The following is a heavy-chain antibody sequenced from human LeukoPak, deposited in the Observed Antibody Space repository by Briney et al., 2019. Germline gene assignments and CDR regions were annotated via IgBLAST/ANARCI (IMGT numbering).Heavy chain of an antibody. CDR1: GYSISSGYY. V-gene: IGHV4-38-2*02. D-gene: IGHD4-17*01. CDR3: ARAPVTTTVTTTQRDISLGLYAFDI. CDR2: IYHSGST. Sequence: PSETLSPTCTVSGYSISSGYYWGWIRQPPGKGLEWIGSIYHSGSTYYNPSLKSRVTISVDTSKNQFSLKLSSVTAADTAVYYCARAPVTTTVTTTQRDISLGLYAFDIWGQGTMVTVSS. J-gene: IGHJ3*02.